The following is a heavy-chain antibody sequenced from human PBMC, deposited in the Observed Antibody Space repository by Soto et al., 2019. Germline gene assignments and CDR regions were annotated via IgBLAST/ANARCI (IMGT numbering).Heavy chain of an antibody. J-gene: IGHJ4*02. Sequence: QVQLVQSGAEVKKPGASVKVSCKASGYTFASYGISWVRQAPGQGLEWMGWTSTYNRNTNYAQKHQGXVXXXTXPSTSTAYMELRSLRSDDTAVYYCARDHHGDYSSDYWGQGTLVTVSS. V-gene: IGHV1-18*01. D-gene: IGHD2-21*02. CDR3: ARDHHGDYSSDY. CDR1: GYTFASYG. CDR2: TSTYNRNT.